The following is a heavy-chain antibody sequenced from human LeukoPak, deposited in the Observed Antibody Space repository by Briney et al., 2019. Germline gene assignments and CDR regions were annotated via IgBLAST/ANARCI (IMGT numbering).Heavy chain of an antibody. Sequence: ASVKVSCKASGGTFSSYAISWVRQAPGQGLEWMGWITADNGNTNYAQKVQGRVTMTTDTSTSTAYMELRSLRSDDTAVYYCARGGLSGSYRWTFDYWGQGTLVTVSS. CDR1: GGTFSSYA. CDR2: ITADNGNT. V-gene: IGHV1-18*01. CDR3: ARGGLSGSYRWTFDY. J-gene: IGHJ4*02. D-gene: IGHD1-26*01.